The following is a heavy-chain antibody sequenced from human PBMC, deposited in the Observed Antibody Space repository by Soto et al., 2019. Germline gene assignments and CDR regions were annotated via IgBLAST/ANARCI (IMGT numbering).Heavy chain of an antibody. CDR1: GGSISSSSYY. CDR3: ARRPEPRSAPFDY. J-gene: IGHJ4*02. V-gene: IGHV4-39*01. Sequence: SETLSLTCTVSGGSISSSSYYWGWIRQPPGKGLEWIGSIYYSGSTYYNPSLKSRVTISVDTSKNQFSLKLSSVTAADTAVYYCARRPEPRSAPFDYWGQGTLVTVSS. CDR2: IYYSGST.